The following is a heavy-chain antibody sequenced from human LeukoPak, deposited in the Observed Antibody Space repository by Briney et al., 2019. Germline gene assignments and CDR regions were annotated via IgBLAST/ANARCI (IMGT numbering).Heavy chain of an antibody. CDR1: GFTFSSYN. D-gene: IGHD3-10*01. V-gene: IGHV3-48*04. CDR3: AREVGDGSGSGDAFDI. Sequence: GGSLRLSCAASGFTFSSYNMNWVRQAPGKGLEWVSYISSSGSTIYYADSVKGRFIISRDNAKNSLYLQVNSLRAEDTAVYYCAREVGDGSGSGDAFDIWGQGTMVTVSS. J-gene: IGHJ3*02. CDR2: ISSSGSTI.